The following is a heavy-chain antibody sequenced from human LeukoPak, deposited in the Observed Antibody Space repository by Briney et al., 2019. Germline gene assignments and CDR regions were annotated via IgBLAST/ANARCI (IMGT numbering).Heavy chain of an antibody. CDR1: GYTLTELS. CDR2: FDPEDGET. CDR3: ARAVRHCSSTSCYRFIDWFDP. Sequence: GASVKVSCKVSGYTLTELSVHWVRPAPGKGVEWVGGFDPEDGETIYAQKFQGRVTMTEDTSTDTDYMELSSLRSEDTAVYYCARAVRHCSSTSCYRFIDWFDPWGQGTLVTVSS. D-gene: IGHD2-2*01. J-gene: IGHJ5*02. V-gene: IGHV1-24*01.